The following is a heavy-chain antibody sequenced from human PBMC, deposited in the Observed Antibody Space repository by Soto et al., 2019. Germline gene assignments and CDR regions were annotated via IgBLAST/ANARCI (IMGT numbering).Heavy chain of an antibody. V-gene: IGHV3-23*01. D-gene: IGHD6-19*01. J-gene: IGHJ4*02. CDR2: ISGSGGST. CDR1: GFTFSSYA. CDR3: AKDQGSGWGFDY. Sequence: EVQLLESGGGLVQPGGSLRLSCAASGFTFSSYAMSWVRQAPGKGLEEVSAISGSGGSTYYADAVKGRFTISRDKSKNTLYLQMNSLRAEDTAVYYCAKDQGSGWGFDYWGQGTLVTVSS.